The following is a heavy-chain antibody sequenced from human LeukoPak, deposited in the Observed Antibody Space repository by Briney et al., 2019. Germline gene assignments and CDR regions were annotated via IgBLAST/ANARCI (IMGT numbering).Heavy chain of an antibody. CDR1: GFTFSSYS. CDR2: ISSSSAYI. V-gene: IGHV3-21*01. CDR3: ARERRGIDYDSSGYYHYFDY. D-gene: IGHD3-22*01. J-gene: IGHJ4*02. Sequence: PGGSLRLSCAASGFTFSSYSMNWVRQAPGKGLEWVSSISSSSAYIYYADSMKGRFTISRDNAKNSLFLQMNSLRAEDTAVYYCARERRGIDYDSSGYYHYFDYWGQGTLVTVSS.